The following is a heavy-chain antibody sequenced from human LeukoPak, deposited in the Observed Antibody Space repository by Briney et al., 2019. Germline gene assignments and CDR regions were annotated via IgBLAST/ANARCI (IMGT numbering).Heavy chain of an antibody. CDR3: ARRPRGSSWYYFDY. J-gene: IGHJ4*02. Sequence: GASVKVSCKASGYTFTGYYMRWVRQAPGQGLEWMGWINPNSGGTNYAQKFQGRVTMTRDTSISTAYMELSRLRSDDTAVYYCARRPRGSSWYYFDYWGQGTLVAVSS. CDR2: INPNSGGT. V-gene: IGHV1-2*02. CDR1: GYTFTGYY. D-gene: IGHD6-13*01.